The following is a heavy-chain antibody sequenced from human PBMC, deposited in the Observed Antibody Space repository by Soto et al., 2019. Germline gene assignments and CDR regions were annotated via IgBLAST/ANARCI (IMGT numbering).Heavy chain of an antibody. CDR2: ISGRADAT. Sequence: GGSLRLSCAASGFTFSNYAMSWVRQAPGKGLEWVSAISGRADATYYADSVEGRFTISRVNSKNTLYLQLNSLRADDTAVYYCAKSRPMETRAFDIWGQGTMVTVSS. J-gene: IGHJ3*02. D-gene: IGHD3-3*01. CDR1: GFTFSNYA. V-gene: IGHV3-23*01. CDR3: AKSRPMETRAFDI.